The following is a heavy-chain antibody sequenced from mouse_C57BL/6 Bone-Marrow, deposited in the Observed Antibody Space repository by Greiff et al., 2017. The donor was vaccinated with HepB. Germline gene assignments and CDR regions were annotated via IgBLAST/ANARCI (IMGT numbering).Heavy chain of an antibody. Sequence: QVQLQQPGAELVRPGASVTLSCKASGYTFTDYEMHWVKQTPVHGLEWIGAIDPETGGTAYNQKFKGKAILTADKSSSTAYMELRSLTSEDSAVYDCTRTSTVEFAYWGQGTLVTVSA. CDR3: TRTSTVEFAY. CDR1: GYTFTDYE. D-gene: IGHD1-1*01. CDR2: IDPETGGT. J-gene: IGHJ3*01. V-gene: IGHV1-15*01.